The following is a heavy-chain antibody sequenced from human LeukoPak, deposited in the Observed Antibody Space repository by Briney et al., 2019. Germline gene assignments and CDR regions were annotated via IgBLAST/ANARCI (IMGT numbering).Heavy chain of an antibody. Sequence: GGSLRLSCAASGFTFSSYSMNWVRQAPGKGLEWVSSISGNSNYIPYADSVKGRFSISRDNAEDSVYLQMNSLRPEDTAVYYCARDRTSVIAPNWFDPWGQGSLVTVSS. CDR2: ISGNSNYI. J-gene: IGHJ5*02. D-gene: IGHD4-23*01. CDR3: ARDRTSVIAPNWFDP. CDR1: GFTFSSYS. V-gene: IGHV3-21*01.